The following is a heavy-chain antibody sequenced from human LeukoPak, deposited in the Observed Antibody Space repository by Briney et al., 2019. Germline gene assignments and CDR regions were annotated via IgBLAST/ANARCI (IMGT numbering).Heavy chain of an antibody. J-gene: IGHJ4*02. CDR1: GFTFRSHG. Sequence: GGFLRLSCVGFGFTFRSHGMNWVRQAPGKGPEWISYISSSADRIYYADSVRGRLAISRDNDRNSLFLDMNTLRAEDTAVYYCARANPTIPIFYFDFWGRGTLVTVSS. V-gene: IGHV3-48*01. CDR2: ISSSADRI. CDR3: ARANPTIPIFYFDF. D-gene: IGHD2-2*02.